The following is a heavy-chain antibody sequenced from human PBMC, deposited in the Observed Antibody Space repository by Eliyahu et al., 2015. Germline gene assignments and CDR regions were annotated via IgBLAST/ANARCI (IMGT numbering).Heavy chain of an antibody. CDR1: GXSXSSRIYH. Sequence: QLQLQESXPGLVKPSETLSLTCTVSGXSXSSRIYHWGXVRQPPGKGLEWIGTISYSGATYYNPSLKSRATISVDTSKSQFSLKLTSVTAADTAVYYCAHQPSGYDWYFDLWGRGSLVTVSS. J-gene: IGHJ2*01. V-gene: IGHV4-39*01. CDR3: AHQPSGYDWYFDL. D-gene: IGHD5-12*01. CDR2: ISYSGAT.